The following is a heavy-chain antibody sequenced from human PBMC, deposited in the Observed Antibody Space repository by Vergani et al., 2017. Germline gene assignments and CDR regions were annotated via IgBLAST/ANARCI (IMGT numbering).Heavy chain of an antibody. D-gene: IGHD3-10*01. CDR2: IRYDGSNK. CDR1: GFGFKNFA. J-gene: IGHJ3*02. Sequence: QVSLVESGGGVVQPGRSLTLTCSASGFGFKNFAMHWVRQAPGKGLEWVAFIRYDGSNKYYADSVKGRFTISRDNSKNTLYLQMNSLRAEDTAVYYCAKGPYYYGSGSYYSSGGAFDIWGQGTMVTVSS. CDR3: AKGPYYYGSGSYYSSGGAFDI. V-gene: IGHV3-30*02.